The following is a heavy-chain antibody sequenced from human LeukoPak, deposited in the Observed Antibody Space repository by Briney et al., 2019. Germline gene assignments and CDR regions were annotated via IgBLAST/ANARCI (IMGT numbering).Heavy chain of an antibody. J-gene: IGHJ4*02. V-gene: IGHV1-2*02. CDR1: GYTFTDFY. CDR2: INPKTGGT. CDR3: AREVCVNGVCQRYFAF. Sequence: ASVKVSCKASGYTFTDFYIHWVRQAPGQGLEWMGWINPKTGGTNYGQRFKGRVTLTRDTSTSTAYMELSRVRSYDTAVYYCAREVCVNGVCQRYFAFWGQGTPVTVSS. D-gene: IGHD2-8*01.